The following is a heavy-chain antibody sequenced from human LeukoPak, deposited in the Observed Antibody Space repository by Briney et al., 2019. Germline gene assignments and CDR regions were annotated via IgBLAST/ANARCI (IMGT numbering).Heavy chain of an antibody. D-gene: IGHD5-18*01. CDR2: IYHSGST. CDR1: GYSISSGYY. Sequence: SETLSLTCTVSGYSISSGYYWGWIRQPPGKGLEWIGSIYHSGSTYYNPSLKSRVTISVDTSKNQFSLRLSSVTAADTAVYYCARDVPTVQLWRTDAFDIWGQGTMVTVSS. CDR3: ARDVPTVQLWRTDAFDI. J-gene: IGHJ3*02. V-gene: IGHV4-38-2*02.